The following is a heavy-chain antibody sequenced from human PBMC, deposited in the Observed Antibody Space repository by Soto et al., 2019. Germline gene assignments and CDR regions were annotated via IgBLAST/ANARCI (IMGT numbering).Heavy chain of an antibody. Sequence: QVQLVQSGAEVKKPGASVKVSCKASGYTFTTYDINWVRQATGQGLEWMGWMNPNSGNTGYAQKFQGRVSMTRNTSISTAYMELSSLRSDDTAVYYCARGLRDSSAKEYFQYWGQGTLLTVSS. CDR2: MNPNSGNT. J-gene: IGHJ1*01. D-gene: IGHD3-22*01. CDR3: ARGLRDSSAKEYFQY. CDR1: GYTFTTYD. V-gene: IGHV1-8*01.